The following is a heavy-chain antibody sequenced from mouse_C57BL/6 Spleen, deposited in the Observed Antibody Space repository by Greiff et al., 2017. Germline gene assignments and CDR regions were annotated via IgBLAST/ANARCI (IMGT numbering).Heavy chain of an antibody. J-gene: IGHJ1*03. V-gene: IGHV8-8*01. CDR2: IWWDDDK. CDR3: ARREGYYGSSDWYFDV. Sequence: QVTLKVSGPGILQPSQSLSLTCSFSGFSLSTFGMGVGWLRQPSGKGLEWPAHIWWDDDKYYNPALERWLTTSKDTSKNQVFLKIANVETADTATYYCARREGYYGSSDWYFDVWGTGTTVTVSS. CDR1: GFSLSTFGMG. D-gene: IGHD1-1*01.